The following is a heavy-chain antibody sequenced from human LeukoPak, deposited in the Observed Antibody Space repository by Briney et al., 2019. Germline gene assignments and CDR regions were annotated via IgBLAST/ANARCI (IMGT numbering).Heavy chain of an antibody. Sequence: GGSLRLSCAASGFTFSSYDMNWVRQAPGKGLEWVSSISSSSSDIYYADSVKGRFTISRDNAKNSLYLQMNSLRAEDTAVYYCAKEIIIGSHWGQGTLVAVSS. V-gene: IGHV3-21*06. CDR2: ISSSSSDI. CDR3: AKEIIIGSH. J-gene: IGHJ4*02. CDR1: GFTFSSYD. D-gene: IGHD3-10*01.